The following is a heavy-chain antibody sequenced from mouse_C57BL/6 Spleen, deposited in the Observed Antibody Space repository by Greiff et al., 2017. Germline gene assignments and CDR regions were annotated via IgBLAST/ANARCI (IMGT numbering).Heavy chain of an antibody. CDR2: INPSNGGT. D-gene: IGHD3-2*02. CDR3: ARSAQVRDPYYAMDY. Sequence: VQLQQPGTELVKPGASVKLSCKASGYTFTSYWMHWVKQRPGQGLEWIGNINPSNGGTNYNEKFKSKATLTVDKSSSTAYMQLSSLTSEDSAVYYCARSAQVRDPYYAMDYWGQGTSVTVSS. CDR1: GYTFTSYW. J-gene: IGHJ4*01. V-gene: IGHV1-53*01.